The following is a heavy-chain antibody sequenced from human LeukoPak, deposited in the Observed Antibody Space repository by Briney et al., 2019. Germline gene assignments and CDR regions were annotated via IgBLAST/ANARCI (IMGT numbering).Heavy chain of an antibody. CDR1: GYTFTSYD. Sequence: SVKVSCKASGYTFTSYDISWVRQAPGQGLEWMGRIIPILGIANYAQKFQGRVTITADKSTSTAYMELSSLRSEDTAVYYCASDPTTVVTFGYWGQGTLVTVSS. J-gene: IGHJ4*02. CDR3: ASDPTTVVTFGY. CDR2: IIPILGIA. V-gene: IGHV1-69*04. D-gene: IGHD4-17*01.